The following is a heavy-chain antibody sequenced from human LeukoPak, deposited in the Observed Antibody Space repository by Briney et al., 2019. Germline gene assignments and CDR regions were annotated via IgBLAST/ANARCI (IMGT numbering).Heavy chain of an antibody. D-gene: IGHD3-9*01. Sequence: GGSLRLSCAASGFTFSNYEMNWVRQAPGKGLDWVSYITGSGSTIYYADSVRGRFTISRDNAKKSLYLQMNSLRAEDTAVYYCARGLTYYDILTGFHDRLNYFDYWGQGTLVTVSS. J-gene: IGHJ4*02. CDR1: GFTFSNYE. CDR3: ARGLTYYDILTGFHDRLNYFDY. CDR2: ITGSGSTI. V-gene: IGHV3-48*03.